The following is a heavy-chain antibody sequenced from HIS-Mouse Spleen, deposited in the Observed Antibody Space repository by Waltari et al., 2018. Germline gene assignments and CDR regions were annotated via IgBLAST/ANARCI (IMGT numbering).Heavy chain of an antibody. J-gene: IGHJ3*02. CDR3: ARDVPNWGAFDI. Sequence: QVQLVQSGAEVKKPGASVKVSCKASGYTFTGYYMHWGRQAPGQGRGWMGWINRNRGGTNLAQKFPGRVTMTRDSSTSTAYMGLSRLRSDDTAVYYCARDVPNWGAFDIWGQGTMVTVSS. CDR1: GYTFTGYY. CDR2: INRNRGGT. V-gene: IGHV1-2*02. D-gene: IGHD7-27*01.